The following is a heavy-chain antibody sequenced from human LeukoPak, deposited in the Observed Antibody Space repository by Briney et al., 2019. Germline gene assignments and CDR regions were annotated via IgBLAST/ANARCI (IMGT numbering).Heavy chain of an antibody. J-gene: IGHJ3*02. D-gene: IGHD3-10*01. Sequence: PGGSLRLSCAASGFTFSSYSMNWVRQAPGKGLEWVSSISSSSTHIYYADSVKGRFTISRDNSKNTLYLQMNSLRAEDTAVYYCAKGEKQLTFIRGYTFNIWGQGTMVTVSS. V-gene: IGHV3-21*01. CDR1: GFTFSSYS. CDR2: ISSSSTHI. CDR3: AKGEKQLTFIRGYTFNI.